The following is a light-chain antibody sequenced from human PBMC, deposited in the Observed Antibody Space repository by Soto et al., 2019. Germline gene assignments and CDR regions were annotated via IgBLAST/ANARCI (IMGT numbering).Light chain of an antibody. CDR3: TSDVRSTTVV. CDR1: SSDVGGYNY. Sequence: SALTQPHSASGSRRQSVTISCTGTSSDVGGYNYVSWFQQHPGKAPKLIIHGVNQRPSGVPDRFSGSKYGNTPSLTVSRLQAEDEGSYDCTSDVRSTTVVFAT. V-gene: IGLV2-8*01. J-gene: IGLJ1*01. CDR2: GVN.